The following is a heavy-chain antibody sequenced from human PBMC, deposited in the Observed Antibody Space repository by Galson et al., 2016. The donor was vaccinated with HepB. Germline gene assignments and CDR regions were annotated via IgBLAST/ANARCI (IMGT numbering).Heavy chain of an antibody. D-gene: IGHD3-9*01. CDR3: ATGESLGDWYFDL. CDR2: TYFRSTRFN. J-gene: IGHJ2*01. Sequence: CAISGDSVSSNIAAWNWIRQSPSRGLEWLGRTYFRSTRFNDYALSVKSRITISPDTSKNQFSLKLTSVTAADTAVYYCATGESLGDWYFDLWGRGTLVAVSS. CDR1: GDSVSSNIAA. V-gene: IGHV6-1*01.